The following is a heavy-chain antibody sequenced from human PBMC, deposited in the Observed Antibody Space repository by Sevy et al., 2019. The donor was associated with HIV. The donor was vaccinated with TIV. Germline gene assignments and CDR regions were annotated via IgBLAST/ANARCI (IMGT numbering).Heavy chain of an antibody. V-gene: IGHV3-7*01. D-gene: IGHD2-15*01. Sequence: GGSLRLSCAVSGFTFSNYWMHWVRQAPGKGLEWVANIKQDGSVKYYVDSVKGRFSISRDNAKNLVYLQMNSLRVEDTAVYYCMTAMLHVGGQGTMVTVSS. J-gene: IGHJ3*01. CDR2: IKQDGSVK. CDR3: MTAMLHV. CDR1: GFTFSNYW.